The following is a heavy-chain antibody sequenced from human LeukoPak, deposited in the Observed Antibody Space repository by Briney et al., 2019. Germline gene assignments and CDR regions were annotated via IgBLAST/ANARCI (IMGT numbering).Heavy chain of an antibody. CDR2: IYYTGST. J-gene: IGHJ4*02. D-gene: IGHD2-21*01. Sequence: SETLSLTCTISGGSVSDYYWSWIRQSPGKGLEWIGYIYYTGSTTYNPSLKSRVTISVDTSKNQFSLKLSSVTAADAAVYYCARIPRGLFDYWGQGTLVTVSS. V-gene: IGHV4-59*02. CDR1: GGSVSDYY. CDR3: ARIPRGLFDY.